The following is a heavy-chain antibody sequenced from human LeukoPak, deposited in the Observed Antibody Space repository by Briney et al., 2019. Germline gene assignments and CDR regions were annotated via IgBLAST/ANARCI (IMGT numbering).Heavy chain of an antibody. CDR2: IYHSGST. D-gene: IGHD2-15*01. Sequence: SETLSLTCTVSGYSISSGYYWGWIRQPPGKGLEWIGSIYHSGSTYYNPSLKSRVTISVDTSKNQFSLKLSSVTAADTAVYYCAREIGGGSCWFDYWGQGTLVTVSS. CDR3: AREIGGGSCWFDY. CDR1: GYSISSGYY. V-gene: IGHV4-38-2*02. J-gene: IGHJ4*02.